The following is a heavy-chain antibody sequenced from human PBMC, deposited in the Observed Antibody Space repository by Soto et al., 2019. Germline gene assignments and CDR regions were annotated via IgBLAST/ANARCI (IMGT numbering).Heavy chain of an antibody. D-gene: IGHD3-10*01. J-gene: IGHJ5*02. CDR1: GFTFSSYA. CDR2: ISGSGGST. V-gene: IGHV3-23*01. CDR3: AKSPTMVYYGSGSYFVH. Sequence: PGGSLRLSCAASGFTFSSYAVSWVRQAPGKGLEWVSAISGSGGSTYYADSVKGRFTISRDNSKNTLYLQMNSLRAEDTAVYYCAKSPTMVYYGSGSYFVHWGQGTLVTVSS.